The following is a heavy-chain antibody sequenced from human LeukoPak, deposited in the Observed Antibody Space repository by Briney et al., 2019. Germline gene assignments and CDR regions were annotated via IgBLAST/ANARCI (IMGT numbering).Heavy chain of an antibody. Sequence: WASVKVSCKASGYTFTSYDINWVRQATGQGLEWMGWMNPNSGNTGYAQKFQGRVTMTRNTSISTAYMELSRLRSDDTAVYYCARDLWFGEALRYNWFDPWGQGTLVTVS. CDR3: ARDLWFGEALRYNWFDP. D-gene: IGHD3-10*01. CDR1: GYTFTSYD. V-gene: IGHV1-8*01. CDR2: MNPNSGNT. J-gene: IGHJ5*02.